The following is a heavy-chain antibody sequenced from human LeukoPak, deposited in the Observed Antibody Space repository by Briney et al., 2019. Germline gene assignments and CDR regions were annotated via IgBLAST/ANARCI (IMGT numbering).Heavy chain of an antibody. CDR3: IGDHSSSWGGFDY. CDR2: ISYDGSNK. D-gene: IGHD6-13*01. J-gene: IGHJ4*02. Sequence: PGGSLRLSCAASGFTFSSYAMHWVRQAPGKGLEWVAVISYDGSNKYYADSVKGRFTISRDNSKNTLYLQMNSLRAEDTAVYYSIGDHSSSWGGFDYWGQGTLVTVSS. CDR1: GFTFSSYA. V-gene: IGHV3-30*04.